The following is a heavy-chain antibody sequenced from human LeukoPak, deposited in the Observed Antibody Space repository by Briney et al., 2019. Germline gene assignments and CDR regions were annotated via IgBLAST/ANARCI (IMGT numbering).Heavy chain of an antibody. V-gene: IGHV3-23*01. CDR2: ISGSGGST. CDR1: GFTFSSYG. D-gene: IGHD3-16*02. CDR3: AKEGGYGELSSYFDY. Sequence: GGSLRLSCAASGFTFSSYGMSWVRQAPGKGLEWVSAISGSGGSTYYADSVKGRFTISRDNSKNALYLQMDSLRAEDTAVYYCAKEGGYGELSSYFDYWGQGTLVTVSS. J-gene: IGHJ4*02.